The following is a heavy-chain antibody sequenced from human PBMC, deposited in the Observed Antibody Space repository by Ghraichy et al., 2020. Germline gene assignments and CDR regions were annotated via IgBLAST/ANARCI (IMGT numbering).Heavy chain of an antibody. V-gene: IGHV3-72*01. CDR2: TRNKANSYTT. J-gene: IGHJ4*02. CDR3: AKVSRDSGYSYDY. D-gene: IGHD3-22*01. CDR1: GFTFSDHY. Sequence: GGSLRLSCAASGFTFSDHYMDWVRQAPGKGLEWVGRTRNKANSYTTEYAASVKGRFSISREDSKNSLYLQMNSLKTEDTAVYYCAKVSRDSGYSYDYWGQGTLVTVSS.